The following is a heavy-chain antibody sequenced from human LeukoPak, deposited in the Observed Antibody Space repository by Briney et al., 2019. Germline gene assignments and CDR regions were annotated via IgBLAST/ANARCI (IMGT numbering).Heavy chain of an antibody. CDR3: ARWLLGDYFDY. D-gene: IGHD3-22*01. Sequence: GGSLRLSCAASGFTFSSYAMSWVRQAPGKGLEWVSAISGSGGSTYYADSVKGRFTISRDNAKNSLYLQMNSLRAEDTAVYYCARWLLGDYFDYWGQGTLVTVSS. V-gene: IGHV3-23*01. J-gene: IGHJ4*02. CDR2: ISGSGGST. CDR1: GFTFSSYA.